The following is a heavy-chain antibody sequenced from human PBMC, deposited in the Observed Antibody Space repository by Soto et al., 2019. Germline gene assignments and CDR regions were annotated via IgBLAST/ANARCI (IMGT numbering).Heavy chain of an antibody. J-gene: IGHJ6*02. D-gene: IGHD2-15*01. Sequence: PGWCRKISCKSSGYIFTSYCISWVRQMPGKGLEWMGRIDPSDSYTNYSPSFQGHVTISADKSISTAYLQWSSLKASDTAMYYCARHGAYCSGGSCYRSMDVWGQGNTVTVSS. CDR3: ARHGAYCSGGSCYRSMDV. CDR1: GYIFTSYC. V-gene: IGHV5-10-1*01. CDR2: IDPSDSYT.